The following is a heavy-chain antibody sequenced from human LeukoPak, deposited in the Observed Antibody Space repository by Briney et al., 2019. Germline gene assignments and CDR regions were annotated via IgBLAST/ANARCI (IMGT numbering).Heavy chain of an antibody. Sequence: SETLSLTCTVSGGSISSYYWSWIRQPPGKGLEWIGYIYYSGSTNYNPSLKSRVTISVDTSKNQFSLKLSSVTAADTAVYYCARAGAYCGGDCYPDYDYWGQGTLVTVSS. CDR1: GGSISSYY. CDR3: ARAGAYCGGDCYPDYDY. CDR2: IYYSGST. V-gene: IGHV4-59*01. D-gene: IGHD2-21*02. J-gene: IGHJ4*02.